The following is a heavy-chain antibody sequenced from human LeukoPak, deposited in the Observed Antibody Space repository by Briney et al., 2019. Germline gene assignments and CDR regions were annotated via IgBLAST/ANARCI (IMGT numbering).Heavy chain of an antibody. CDR3: AKGPSYFDY. Sequence: GGTLRLSCAASGFTFSSYGMSWVRQAPGKGLEWVSAISGSGGSTYYADSVKGRFTISRDNSKNTLYLQMNSLRAEDMAVYYCAKGPSYFDYWGQGTLVTVSS. CDR1: GFTFSSYG. V-gene: IGHV3-23*01. CDR2: ISGSGGST. J-gene: IGHJ4*02.